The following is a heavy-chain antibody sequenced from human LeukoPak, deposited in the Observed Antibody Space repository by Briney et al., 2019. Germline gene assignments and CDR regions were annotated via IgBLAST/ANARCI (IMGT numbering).Heavy chain of an antibody. J-gene: IGHJ5*02. CDR3: AREGGYSSSSGFDP. D-gene: IGHD6-6*01. V-gene: IGHV1-2*02. Sequence: ASVKVSCKASGYTFTGYYMHWVRQAPGQGLKWMGWINPNSGGTNYAQKFQGRVTMTRDTSISTAYMELSRLRSDDTAVYYCAREGGYSSSSGFDPWGQGTLVTVSS. CDR1: GYTFTGYY. CDR2: INPNSGGT.